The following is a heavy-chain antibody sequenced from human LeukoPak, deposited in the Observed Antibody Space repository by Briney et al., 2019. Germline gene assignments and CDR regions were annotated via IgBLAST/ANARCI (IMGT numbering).Heavy chain of an antibody. CDR2: ISSSSSYI. CDR3: ATTAAITISDY. CDR1: GFTFSSYS. J-gene: IGHJ4*02. Sequence: GGSLRLSCAASGFTFSSYSMNWVRQAPGKGLEWVSSISSSSSYIYYADSVKGRFTISRDNAKNSLYLQMNSLRAEDTAGYYCATTAAITISDYWGQGTLVTVSS. V-gene: IGHV3-21*01. D-gene: IGHD3-3*01.